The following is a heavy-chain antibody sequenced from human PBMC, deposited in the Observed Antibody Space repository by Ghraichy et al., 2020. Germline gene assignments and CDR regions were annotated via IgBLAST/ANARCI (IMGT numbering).Heavy chain of an antibody. CDR1: RLTFSGYW. J-gene: IGHJ4*02. V-gene: IGHV3-7*01. Sequence: GESLNISCTASRLTFSGYWMSWVRQAPGKGLEWVANIDEDGSAKGYVDSVKGRFTISRDDAKNSLFLQMNSLRVEDTAVYYCARGPHWGQGTLVTVSS. CDR3: ARGPH. CDR2: IDEDGSAK.